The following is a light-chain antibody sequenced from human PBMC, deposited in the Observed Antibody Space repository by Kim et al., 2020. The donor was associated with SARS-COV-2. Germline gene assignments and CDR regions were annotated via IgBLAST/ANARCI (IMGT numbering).Light chain of an antibody. CDR1: SGHSSYA. CDR2: LNSDGSH. Sequence: ASVKLTCTLSSGHSSYAIAWHQQQPEKGPWYLMKLNSDGSHSKGDGIPDRFSGSSSGAERYLTISSLQSEDEADYYCQTWGTGIVVFGGGTQLTVL. J-gene: IGLJ2*01. V-gene: IGLV4-69*01. CDR3: QTWGTGIVV.